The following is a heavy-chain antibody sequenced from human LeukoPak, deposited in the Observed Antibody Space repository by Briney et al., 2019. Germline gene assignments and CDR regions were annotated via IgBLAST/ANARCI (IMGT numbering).Heavy chain of an antibody. D-gene: IGHD5-24*01. CDR2: ISSNGGST. J-gene: IGHJ4*02. CDR1: GFTFSSYA. CDR3: AQGGDGYNKYYFDY. V-gene: IGHV3-64*01. Sequence: PGGSLRLSCAASGFTFSSYAMHWVRQAPGKGLEYVSAISSNGGSTYYANSVKGRFTISRDNSKNTLYLQMNSLRAEDTAVYYCAQGGDGYNKYYFDYWGQGTLVTVSS.